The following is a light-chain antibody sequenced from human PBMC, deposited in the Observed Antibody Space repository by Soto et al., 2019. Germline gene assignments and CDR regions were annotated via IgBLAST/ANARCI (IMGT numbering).Light chain of an antibody. V-gene: IGKV1D-12*01. J-gene: IGKJ4*01. Sequence: DIQMTQSPSSVSASVGDRVFITCRASQTINKYVSWYQQKPGKAPKVLIYASSILQNGVPSRFSGTGSGTDFILTIDTLQPEDLATYYCLQADDFPLTFGGGTKVEIK. CDR3: LQADDFPLT. CDR1: QTINKY. CDR2: ASS.